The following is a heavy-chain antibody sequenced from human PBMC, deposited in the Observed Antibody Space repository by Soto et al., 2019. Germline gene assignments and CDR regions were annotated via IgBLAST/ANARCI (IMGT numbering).Heavy chain of an antibody. J-gene: IGHJ4*02. Sequence: ASVKVSCKASGYTFTSYDINWVRQATGQGLEWMGWMNPNSGNTGYAQKFQGRVTMTRNTSISTAYMELSSLRSEDTAVYYCARGAGLNDFWSGTPFDYWGQGTLVTVSS. V-gene: IGHV1-8*01. D-gene: IGHD3-3*01. CDR2: MNPNSGNT. CDR3: ARGAGLNDFWSGTPFDY. CDR1: GYTFTSYD.